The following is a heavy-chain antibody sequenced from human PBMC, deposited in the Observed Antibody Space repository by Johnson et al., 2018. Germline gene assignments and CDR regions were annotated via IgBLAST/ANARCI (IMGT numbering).Heavy chain of an antibody. V-gene: IGHV3-33*01. CDR3: AGSSSQPSADNYYYYYGMDV. CDR1: GFTFSSYG. J-gene: IGHJ6*02. CDR2: IWYDGSNK. Sequence: QVQLVQSGGGVVQPGRSLRLSCAASGFTFSSYGMHWVRQAPGKGLEWVAVIWYDGSNKYYADSVKGRFTISRDNSKNTLYLQMNSLRAEDTAVYYCAGSSSQPSADNYYYYYGMDVWGQGTTVTVSS. D-gene: IGHD6-6*01.